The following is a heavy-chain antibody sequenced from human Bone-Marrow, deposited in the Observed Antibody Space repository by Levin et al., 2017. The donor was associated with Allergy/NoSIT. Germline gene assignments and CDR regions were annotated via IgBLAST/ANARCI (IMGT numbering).Heavy chain of an antibody. V-gene: IGHV3-7*01. J-gene: IGHJ6*02. Sequence: PGGSLRLSCAASGFTFSSYWMSWVRQAPGKGLEWVANIKQDGSEKYYVDSVKGRFTISRDNAKNSLYLQMNSLRAEDTAVYYCARVPVVAAKSPSWVWYYYGMDVWGQGTTVTVSS. D-gene: IGHD2-15*01. CDR3: ARVPVVAAKSPSWVWYYYGMDV. CDR2: IKQDGSEK. CDR1: GFTFSSYW.